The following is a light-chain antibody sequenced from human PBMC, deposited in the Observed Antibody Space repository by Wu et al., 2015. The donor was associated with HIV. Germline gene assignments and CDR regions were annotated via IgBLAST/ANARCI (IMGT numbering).Light chain of an antibody. CDR2: KAS. CDR1: QSFTTW. CDR3: QQYDTYLIT. J-gene: IGKJ5*01. Sequence: DIQMTQSPSTLSASVGDRVTITCRASQSFTTWLAWYQKKPGKAPKLLIYKASTLESGVPSRFSGSGSGTEFTLTINSLQPDDFATYYCQQYDTYLITFGQGTRLEIK. V-gene: IGKV1-5*03.